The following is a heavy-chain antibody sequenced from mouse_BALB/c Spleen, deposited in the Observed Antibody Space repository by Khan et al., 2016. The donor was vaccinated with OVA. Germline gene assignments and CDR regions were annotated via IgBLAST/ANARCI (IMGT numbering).Heavy chain of an antibody. Sequence: VQLQQSGPGLVKPSQSLSLTCSVTGYSITSGYYWNWIRQFPGNKLEWMGYKVYDGSNNYNPSLKNRISITRDTSKNQFFLQLNSVTTEDSATYSCVRWGRWFAHWGHGTLVTVSA. V-gene: IGHV3-6*02. CDR1: GYSITSGYY. J-gene: IGHJ3*01. CDR3: VRWGRWFAH. CDR2: KVYDGSN.